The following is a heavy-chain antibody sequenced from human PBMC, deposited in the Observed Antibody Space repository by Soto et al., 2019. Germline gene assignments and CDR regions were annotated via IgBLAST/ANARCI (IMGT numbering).Heavy chain of an antibody. J-gene: IGHJ6*02. V-gene: IGHV6-1*01. CDR1: GDSVSSNSAA. CDR2: TYYRSKWYN. CDR3: ARGGLGCITIFGVVIQNQRLGGMDV. Sequence: SQTLSLTCAISGDSVSSNSAAWNWIRQSPSRGLEWLGRTYYRSKWYNDYAVSVKSRITINSDTSKNQFSLQLNSVTPEDTAVYSCARGGLGCITIFGVVIQNQRLGGMDVWGQGTTVTVSS. D-gene: IGHD3-3*01.